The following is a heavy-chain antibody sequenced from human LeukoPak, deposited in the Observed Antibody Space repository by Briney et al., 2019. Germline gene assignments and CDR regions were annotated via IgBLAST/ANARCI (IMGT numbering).Heavy chain of an antibody. D-gene: IGHD3-16*01. Sequence: KTSETLSLTCAVYGGSFSGYYWSWIRQPPGKGPEWIGEINHSGSTNYNPSLKSRVTISVDTSKNQFSLKLGSVTAADTAVYYCARGRRLRLGNNWFDPWGQGTLVAVSS. CDR2: INHSGST. J-gene: IGHJ5*02. CDR1: GGSFSGYY. CDR3: ARGRRLRLGNNWFDP. V-gene: IGHV4-34*01.